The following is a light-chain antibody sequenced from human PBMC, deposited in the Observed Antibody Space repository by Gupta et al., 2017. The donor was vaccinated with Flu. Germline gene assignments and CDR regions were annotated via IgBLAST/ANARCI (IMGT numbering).Light chain of an antibody. CDR1: QSLLHSNGYNY. CDR3: MQALQTPYS. J-gene: IGKJ2*03. V-gene: IGKV2-28*01. CDR2: LGS. Sequence: DSVMTQSPLSLLVTRGEPASISCRSQSLLHSNGYNYLDWYLQKPGQSPQLLIYLGSNRASGVPDRFSGSGSGTDFTLKISRVEAEDVGVYYCMQALQTPYSFGQGTKLEIK.